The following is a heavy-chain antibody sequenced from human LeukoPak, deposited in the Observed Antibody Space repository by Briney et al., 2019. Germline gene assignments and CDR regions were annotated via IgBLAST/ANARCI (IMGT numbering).Heavy chain of an antibody. Sequence: PGGSLRLSCAASGFTFSSYSMNWVRQAPGKGLEWVSSISSSSSYIYYADSVKGRFTISRDNAKNSLYLQKNSLRGEDTAVYYCARDSDYSTLFDYWGQGTLVTVSS. D-gene: IGHD4-11*01. CDR2: ISSSSSYI. V-gene: IGHV3-21*01. J-gene: IGHJ4*02. CDR3: ARDSDYSTLFDY. CDR1: GFTFSSYS.